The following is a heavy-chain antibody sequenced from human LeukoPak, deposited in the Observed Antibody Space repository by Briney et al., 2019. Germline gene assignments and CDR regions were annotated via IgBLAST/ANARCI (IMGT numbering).Heavy chain of an antibody. D-gene: IGHD2-2*01. CDR1: GFTFSSYA. Sequence: PGGSLRLSCAASGFTFSSYAMHWVRQAPGKGLEWVAVISYDGSNKYYADSVKGRFTISRDNSKNTLYLQMNSLRAEDTAVYYCASTQGPGVVVPAAIDDYWGQGTLVTVSS. CDR2: ISYDGSNK. CDR3: ASTQGPGVVVPAAIDDY. J-gene: IGHJ4*02. V-gene: IGHV3-30-3*01.